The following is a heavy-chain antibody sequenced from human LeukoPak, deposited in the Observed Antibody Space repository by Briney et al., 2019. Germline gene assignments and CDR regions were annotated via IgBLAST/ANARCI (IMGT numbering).Heavy chain of an antibody. D-gene: IGHD3-22*01. J-gene: IGHJ4*02. CDR3: ARDLGNTYYYDSSGYYY. CDR1: GYTFTGYY. Sequence: GASVKVSCKASGYTFTGYYMHWVRQAPGQGLEWMGWINPNSGGTNYAQKFQGRVTMTRDTSISTAYMELSRLRSDDTAVYYCARDLGNTYYYDSSGYYYWGQGTLVTVSS. CDR2: INPNSGGT. V-gene: IGHV1-2*02.